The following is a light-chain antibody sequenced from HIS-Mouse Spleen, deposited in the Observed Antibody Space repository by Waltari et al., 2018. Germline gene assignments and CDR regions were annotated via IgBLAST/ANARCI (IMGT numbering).Light chain of an antibody. CDR1: QSVSSN. Sequence: EIVMTQSPATLSVSPGERATLSCRASQSVSSNLAWYQQKPGQAPRLLSDGASIRATGSPARFSGSGSGTEFTLTISILQSEDFAVYYCQQYNNWPPLTFGGGTKVEIK. CDR2: GAS. CDR3: QQYNNWPPLT. J-gene: IGKJ4*01. V-gene: IGKV3D-15*03.